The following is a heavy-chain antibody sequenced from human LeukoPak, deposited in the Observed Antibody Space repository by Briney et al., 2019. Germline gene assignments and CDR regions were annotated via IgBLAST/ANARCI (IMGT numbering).Heavy chain of an antibody. CDR1: GFTFSTYW. J-gene: IGHJ4*02. V-gene: IGHV3-7*03. CDR2: IKQDGSEK. CDR3: AKLLNDYGDYYFDN. D-gene: IGHD4-17*01. Sequence: GGSLRLSCAASGFTFSTYWMSWVRQAPGKGLEWVANIKQDGSEKYYVDSVKGRFTISRDNAKNSLYLQMNSLRAEDTAVYYCAKLLNDYGDYYFDNWGQGTLVTVSS.